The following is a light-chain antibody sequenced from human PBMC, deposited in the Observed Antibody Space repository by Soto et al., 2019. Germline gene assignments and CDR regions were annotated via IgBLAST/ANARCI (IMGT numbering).Light chain of an antibody. Sequence: QSALTQRPSASGTPGQSVTIPCTGTSSDVGNYNYVSWYQQHPGKAPKLMIYEVSRRPSGVPDRFSGSKSGNTASLTVSGLQAEDEADYYCRSNAGSNNLVFGGGTKLTVL. J-gene: IGLJ2*01. CDR1: SSDVGNYNY. CDR3: RSNAGSNNLV. CDR2: EVS. V-gene: IGLV2-8*01.